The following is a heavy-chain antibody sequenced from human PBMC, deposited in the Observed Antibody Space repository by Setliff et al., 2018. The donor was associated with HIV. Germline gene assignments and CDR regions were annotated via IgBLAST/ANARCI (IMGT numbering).Heavy chain of an antibody. J-gene: IGHJ4*02. CDR1: GYSISSGYY. CDR3: ARAPLEYSGYDYLRYFDY. V-gene: IGHV4-38-2*02. D-gene: IGHD5-12*01. Sequence: PSETLSLTCTVSGYSISSGYYWGWIRQPPGKGLEWIGYIYHRGSTYYNPSLKSRVTISVDRSKNQFSLKLSSVTAADTAVYYCARAPLEYSGYDYLRYFDYWGQGTLVTVSS. CDR2: IYHRGST.